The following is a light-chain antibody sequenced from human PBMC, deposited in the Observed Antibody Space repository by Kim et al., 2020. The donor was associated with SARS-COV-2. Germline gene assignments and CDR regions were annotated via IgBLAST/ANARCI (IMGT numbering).Light chain of an antibody. CDR3: GTWDSSLSAVV. Sequence: GPKVTISCSGSSPNIGNKYVSWYQQLPGTAPKLLIYDNNKRPSGIPDRFSGSKSGTSATLGITGLQTGDEADYYCGTWDSSLSAVVFGGGTQLTVL. CDR1: SPNIGNKY. V-gene: IGLV1-51*01. J-gene: IGLJ2*01. CDR2: DNN.